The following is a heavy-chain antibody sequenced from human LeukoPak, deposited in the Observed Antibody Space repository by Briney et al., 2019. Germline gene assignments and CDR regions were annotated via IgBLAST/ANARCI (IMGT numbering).Heavy chain of an antibody. D-gene: IGHD3-10*01. V-gene: IGHV3-13*01. Sequence: PGGSLRLSCAASGFTFSSYNMHWVRRATGKGLEWVSAIGTAGDTYYPGSVKGRFTISRENAKNSLYLQMNSLRAGDTAVYYCARGLYGSGVDYWGQGTLVTVSS. J-gene: IGHJ4*02. CDR2: IGTAGDT. CDR1: GFTFSSYN. CDR3: ARGLYGSGVDY.